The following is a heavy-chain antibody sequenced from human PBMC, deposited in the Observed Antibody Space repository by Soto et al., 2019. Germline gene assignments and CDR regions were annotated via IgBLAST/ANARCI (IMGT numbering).Heavy chain of an antibody. J-gene: IGHJ6*02. Sequence: PGGSLRLSCAASGFTFSSYAMSWVRQAPGPGLEWGSAISGSGGSTYYADSVKGRFTISRDNSKNTLYLQMNSLRAEDTAVYYCAKDQVSEVDILTGYYALYYGMDVWGQGSTVTVSS. CDR3: AKDQVSEVDILTGYYALYYGMDV. D-gene: IGHD3-9*01. V-gene: IGHV3-23*01. CDR2: ISGSGGST. CDR1: GFTFSSYA.